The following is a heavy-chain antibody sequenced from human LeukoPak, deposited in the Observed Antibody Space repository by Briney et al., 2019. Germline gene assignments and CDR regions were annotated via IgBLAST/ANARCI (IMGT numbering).Heavy chain of an antibody. CDR1: GASISSYY. V-gene: IGHV4-59*01. Sequence: SETLSLTCTVSGASISSYYWSWIRQPPGKGLKGIGYIYYSGSTNYNPSLKSRVTISVDTSKNHFSLTLSSVTAADTAVYYCARVGGGSYYRHFDYWGQGILVTVSS. CDR2: IYYSGST. D-gene: IGHD1-26*01. J-gene: IGHJ4*02. CDR3: ARVGGGSYYRHFDY.